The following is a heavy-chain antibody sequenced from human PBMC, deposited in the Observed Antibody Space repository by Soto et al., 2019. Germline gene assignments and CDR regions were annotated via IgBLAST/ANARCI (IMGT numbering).Heavy chain of an antibody. V-gene: IGHV4-39*01. D-gene: IGHD3-16*01. J-gene: IGHJ4*02. CDR1: GGSISSSSYY. Sequence: SSETLSLTCTVSGGSISSSSYYWGWIRQPPGKGLEWSGSIYYSGSAYYNPSLKSRVTISVDTSKNQFSLKLSSVTAADTAVCYCARHNDYIWGSYSPFDYWGQGTLVTVSS. CDR2: IYYSGSA. CDR3: ARHNDYIWGSYSPFDY.